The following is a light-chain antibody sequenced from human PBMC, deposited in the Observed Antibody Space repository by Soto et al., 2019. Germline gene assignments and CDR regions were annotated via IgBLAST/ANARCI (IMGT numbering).Light chain of an antibody. V-gene: IGLV4-60*03. J-gene: IGLJ2*01. CDR2: LEGSGSY. CDR1: SGHSSYI. CDR3: ETWDSNTPV. Sequence: QLVLTQSSSASASLGSSVKLTCTLSSGHSSYIIAWHQQQPGKAPRYLMKLEGSGSYNKGSGVPDRFSGSSSGADRYLTISNLQSEDEADYYCETWDSNTPVFGGGTSSPS.